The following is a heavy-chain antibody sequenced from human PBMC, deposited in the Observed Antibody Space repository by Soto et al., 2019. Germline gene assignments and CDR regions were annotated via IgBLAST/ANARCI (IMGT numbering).Heavy chain of an antibody. D-gene: IGHD4-17*01. CDR2: ISSSATTI. CDR1: GFAFGAYS. CDR3: ARGGGDYVHEWYFDL. J-gene: IGHJ2*01. Sequence: ESVGALVQPGGSLRLSCAASGFAFGAYSFRWVRQAPGKGLEWVSYISSSATTIYYADSVKGRFTVSRDNAKNLLFLQMESLRAEDTAVYYCARGGGDYVHEWYFDLWGRGTLVAVSS. V-gene: IGHV3-48*01.